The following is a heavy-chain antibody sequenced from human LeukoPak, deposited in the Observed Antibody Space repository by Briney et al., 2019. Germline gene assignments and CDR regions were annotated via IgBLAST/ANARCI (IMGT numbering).Heavy chain of an antibody. CDR1: GFTFSSYW. V-gene: IGHV3-7*01. D-gene: IGHD3-3*01. CDR3: ARDFWNRVPSFDY. Sequence: GRSLRLSCAASGFTFSSYWMSWVRQAPGKGLEWVANIKQDGSEKYYVDSVKGRFTISRDNAKNSLYLQMNSLRAEDTAVYYCARDFWNRVPSFDYWGQGTLVTVSS. CDR2: IKQDGSEK. J-gene: IGHJ4*02.